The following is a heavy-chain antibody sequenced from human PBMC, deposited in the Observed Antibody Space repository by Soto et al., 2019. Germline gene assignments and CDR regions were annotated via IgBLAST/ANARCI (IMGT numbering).Heavy chain of an antibody. CDR1: GGSFSGYY. CDR3: ARGGVWSIAARAGWWFDP. CDR2: INHSGST. Sequence: SETLSLTCAVYGGSFSGYYWSWIRQPPGKGLEWIGEINHSGSTNYNPSLKSRVTISVDTSKNQFSLKLSSVTAADTAVYYCARGGVWSIAARAGWWFDPWGQGTLVTVSS. V-gene: IGHV4-34*01. D-gene: IGHD6-6*01. J-gene: IGHJ5*02.